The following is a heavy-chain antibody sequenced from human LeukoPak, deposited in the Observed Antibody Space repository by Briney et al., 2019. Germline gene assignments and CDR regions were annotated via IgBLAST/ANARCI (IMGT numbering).Heavy chain of an antibody. J-gene: IGHJ3*02. CDR2: IYYSDIT. CDR1: GGSISSYY. V-gene: IGHV4-59*12. Sequence: SETLSLTCTVSGGSISSYYWSWIRQPPGKGLEWIGFIYYSDITNYNPSLKSRVTISVDTSKKQFSLKLSSMTAADTAVYYCARKGATAGGTRAFDIWGRGTMVTVSS. CDR3: ARKGATAGGTRAFDI. D-gene: IGHD4-23*01.